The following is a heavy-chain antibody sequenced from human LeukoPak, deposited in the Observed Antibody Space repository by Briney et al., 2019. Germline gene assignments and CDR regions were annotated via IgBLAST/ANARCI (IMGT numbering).Heavy chain of an antibody. D-gene: IGHD6-13*01. J-gene: IGHJ2*01. V-gene: IGHV4-39*07. Sequence: RSSETLSLTCTVSGGSISSSSYYWGWIRQPPGKGLEWIGEINHSGSTNYNPSLKSRVTISVDTSKNQFSLKLSSVTAADTAVYYCARGQSGSSWSQGVNFDLWGRGTLVTVSS. CDR1: GGSISSSSYY. CDR2: INHSGST. CDR3: ARGQSGSSWSQGVNFDL.